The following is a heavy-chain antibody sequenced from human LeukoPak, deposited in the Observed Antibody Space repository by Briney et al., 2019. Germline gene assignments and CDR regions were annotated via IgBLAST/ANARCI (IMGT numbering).Heavy chain of an antibody. Sequence: SQTLSLTCTVSGGSISSGDYYWSWIRQPPGKGLEWIGYIYYSGSTYYNPSLKSRVTISVDKSKNQFSLKLSSVTAADTAVYYCADVAAAGYYFDYWGLGTLVTVSS. CDR1: GGSISSGDYY. CDR2: IYYSGST. D-gene: IGHD6-13*01. CDR3: ADVAAAGYYFDY. J-gene: IGHJ4*02. V-gene: IGHV4-30-4*08.